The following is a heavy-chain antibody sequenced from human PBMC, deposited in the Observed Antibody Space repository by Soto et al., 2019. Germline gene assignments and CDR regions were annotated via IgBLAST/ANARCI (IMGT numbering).Heavy chain of an antibody. V-gene: IGHV3-23*01. CDR1: GFTFSIYA. Sequence: EVQLLESGGGLVQPGGSLRLSCAAAGFTFSIYAMSWVRQAPGKGLEWVSAISGSGGSTYYADSVKGRFTISRDNSKKTLYLQMNSLRAEDTAVYYCAKATRGGGAILIRDYCGQGTLVTVSS. J-gene: IGHJ4*02. CDR3: AKATRGGGAILIRDY. CDR2: ISGSGGST. D-gene: IGHD1-26*01.